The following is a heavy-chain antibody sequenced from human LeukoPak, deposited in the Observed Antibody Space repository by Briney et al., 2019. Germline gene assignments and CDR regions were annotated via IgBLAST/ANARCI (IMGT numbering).Heavy chain of an antibody. D-gene: IGHD1-1*01. J-gene: IGHJ4*02. CDR2: IKQDGSEK. V-gene: IGHV3-7*01. CDR3: ARVTMDGYYFDY. CDR1: GFTFSSYW. Sequence: GGSLRLSCAASGFTFSSYWMSWVCQAPGKGLEWVANIKQDGSEKYYVDSVKGRFTISRDNAKDSLYLQMNSLRAEDTAVYYCARVTMDGYYFDYWGQGTLVTVSS.